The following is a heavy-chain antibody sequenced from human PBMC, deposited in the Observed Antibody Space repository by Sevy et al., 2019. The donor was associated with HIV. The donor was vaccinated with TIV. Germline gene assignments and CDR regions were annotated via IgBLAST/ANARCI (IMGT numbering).Heavy chain of an antibody. CDR3: ARSGGGYCSGGSCYPFPNYFDY. D-gene: IGHD2-15*01. Sequence: GESLKISCAASGFTVSSNYMSWVRQAPGKGLEWVSVIYSGGSTYYADSVKGRFTISRDNSKNTLYLQMNSLRAEDTAVYYCARSGGGYCSGGSCYPFPNYFDYWGQGTLVTVSS. V-gene: IGHV3-53*01. CDR1: GFTVSSNY. CDR2: IYSGGST. J-gene: IGHJ4*02.